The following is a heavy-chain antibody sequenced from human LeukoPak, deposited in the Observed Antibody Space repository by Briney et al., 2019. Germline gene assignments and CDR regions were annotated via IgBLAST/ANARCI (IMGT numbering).Heavy chain of an antibody. CDR3: ANVVSGGFGEFDAFDI. Sequence: GESLKISCKGSGYSFTSYWIGWVRQMPGKGLEWMGIIYPGDSDTRYSPSFQGQVTISADKSISTAYLQWSSLKASDTAMYYCANVVSGGFGEFDAFDIWGQGTMVTVSS. CDR2: IYPGDSDT. J-gene: IGHJ3*02. D-gene: IGHD3-10*01. V-gene: IGHV5-51*01. CDR1: GYSFTSYW.